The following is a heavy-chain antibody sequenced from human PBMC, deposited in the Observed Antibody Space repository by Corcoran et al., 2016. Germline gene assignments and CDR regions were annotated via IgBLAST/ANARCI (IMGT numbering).Heavy chain of an antibody. J-gene: IGHJ4*02. CDR1: GGTFSSYA. V-gene: IGHV1-69*06. CDR2: IIPIFGTA. D-gene: IGHD5-18*01. Sequence: QVQLVQSGAEVKKPGSSVKVSCKASGGTFSSYAISWVRQAPGQGLEWMGGIIPIFGTANYAQKFQGRVTITADKSTSTAYMELSSLRSEDTAVYYGARDVDTAMVRVGLAIQLWPHFRDWGQGTLVTVSS. CDR3: ARDVDTAMVRVGLAIQLWPHFRD.